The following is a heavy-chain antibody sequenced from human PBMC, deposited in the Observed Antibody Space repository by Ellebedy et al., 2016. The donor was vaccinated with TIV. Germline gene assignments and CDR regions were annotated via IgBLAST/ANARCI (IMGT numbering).Heavy chain of an antibody. J-gene: IGHJ5*02. Sequence: LRLSXTVPGASIRSDDYCWSWLRQSPGKGLEWIGYIYHSGTTYYNPSLKSRTSISMDTSRAQVSLNLKSVTAADTAVYFCARGKPYTSSTVNWFDPWGPGTLVTVSS. CDR3: ARGKPYTSSTVNWFDP. CDR1: GASIRSDDYC. V-gene: IGHV4-30-4*01. D-gene: IGHD2-2*01. CDR2: IYHSGTT.